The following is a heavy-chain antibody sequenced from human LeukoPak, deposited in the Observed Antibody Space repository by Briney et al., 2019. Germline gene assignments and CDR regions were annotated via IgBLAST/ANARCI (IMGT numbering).Heavy chain of an antibody. CDR1: GYTFTSYH. Sequence: ASVKVSCKASGYTFTSYHMHWVRQAPGQGLEWMGIINPSGGSTSYAQKFQGRVTMTRDTSTSTVYMELSSLRSEDTAVYYCARDFPSVAGTNRPYNWFDPWGQGTLVTVSS. CDR3: ARDFPSVAGTNRPYNWFDP. CDR2: INPSGGST. D-gene: IGHD6-19*01. J-gene: IGHJ5*02. V-gene: IGHV1-46*01.